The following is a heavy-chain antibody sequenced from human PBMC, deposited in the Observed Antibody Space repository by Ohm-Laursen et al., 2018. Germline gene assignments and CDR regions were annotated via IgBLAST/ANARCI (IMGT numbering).Heavy chain of an antibody. J-gene: IGHJ4*02. CDR2: ISGDVKYI. CDR1: GFAFSAYN. CDR3: ARGSGAYYYDGIDY. V-gene: IGHV3-21*01. Sequence: SLRLSCAASGFAFSAYNMYWVRQAPGKGLEWVSSISGDVKYIYYADSLEGRFTISRDNAKNSLYLQLNSLRAEDTAVYYCARGSGAYYYDGIDYWGQGTLVTVSS. D-gene: IGHD3-22*01.